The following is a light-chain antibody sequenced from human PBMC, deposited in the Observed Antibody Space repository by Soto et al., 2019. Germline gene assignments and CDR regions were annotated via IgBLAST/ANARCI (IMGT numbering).Light chain of an antibody. J-gene: IGLJ2*01. CDR3: AAWDDSLSGPV. CDR2: RSD. CDR1: SSNIGSNF. V-gene: IGLV1-47*01. Sequence: QAVVTQPPSASGTPGQRVTISCSGSSSNIGSNFVYWYQQLPGTAPKLLIYRSDQRPSGVPDRFSGSKSGTSASLAISGLRSEDEADYYCAAWDDSLSGPVFGGGTKLTVL.